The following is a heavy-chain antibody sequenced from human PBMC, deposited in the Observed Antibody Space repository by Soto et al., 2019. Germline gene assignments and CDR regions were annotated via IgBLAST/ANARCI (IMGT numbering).Heavy chain of an antibody. Sequence: GGSLRLSCAASGFTFSSYGMHWVRQAPGKGLEWVAVIWYDGSNKYYADSVKGRFTISRDNSKNTLYLQMNSLRAEDTAVYYCAREDFWSGPPNYYYYYGMDVWGQGTTVTVSS. J-gene: IGHJ6*02. V-gene: IGHV3-33*01. CDR3: AREDFWSGPPNYYYYYGMDV. CDR1: GFTFSSYG. D-gene: IGHD3-3*01. CDR2: IWYDGSNK.